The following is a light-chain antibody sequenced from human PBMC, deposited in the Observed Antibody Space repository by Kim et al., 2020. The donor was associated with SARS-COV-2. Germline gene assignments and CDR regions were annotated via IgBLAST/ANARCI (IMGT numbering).Light chain of an antibody. Sequence: GKTVNISCTRSSGTIASNFVQWYQQRPGSAPTIVIYEDDQRPSGVPERFSGSIDSSSNSASLTISGLKTEDEANYYCQSYDDDNWVFGGGTQLTVL. CDR2: EDD. J-gene: IGLJ3*02. CDR1: SGTIASNF. CDR3: QSYDDDNWV. V-gene: IGLV6-57*03.